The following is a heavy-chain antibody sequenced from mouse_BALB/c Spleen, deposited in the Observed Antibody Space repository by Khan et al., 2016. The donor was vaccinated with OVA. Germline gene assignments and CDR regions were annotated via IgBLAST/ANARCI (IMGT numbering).Heavy chain of an antibody. Sequence: EVELVESGGGLVKPGGSLKLSCAASGFTFSSYAMSWVRQTPEKRLEWVVTISSGGSYTYYPDSVKGRFTISRDNAKNTLYLQMSSLRSEGTAMYNCARYGTYAMGCWGQGTSGTVSS. CDR3: ARYGTYAMGC. V-gene: IGHV5-9-3*01. CDR2: ISSGGSYT. J-gene: IGHJ4*01. CDR1: GFTFSSYA. D-gene: IGHD2-1*01.